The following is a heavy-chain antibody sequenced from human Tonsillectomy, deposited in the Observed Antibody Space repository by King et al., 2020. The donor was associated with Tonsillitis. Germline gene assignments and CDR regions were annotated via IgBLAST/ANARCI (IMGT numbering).Heavy chain of an antibody. D-gene: IGHD3-16*02. CDR1: GGSINNSGYY. J-gene: IGHJ4*02. CDR2: ILYSGRT. V-gene: IGHV4-39*07. Sequence: QLQESGPGLVKPSETLSLTCTVSGGSINNSGYYWGWIRQSPGKGLEYIGSILYSGRTYYNPSLKSRVTISVDTSKNQFSLKLSSVTAADTAVYYCARVMITFGGVIVIVDYWGQGTLVTVSS. CDR3: ARVMITFGGVIVIVDY.